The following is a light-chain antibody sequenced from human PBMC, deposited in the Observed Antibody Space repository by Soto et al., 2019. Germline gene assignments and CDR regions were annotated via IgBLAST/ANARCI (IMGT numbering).Light chain of an antibody. Sequence: QSALAQPASVSGSPGQSITISCTGTSSDIGRYDLVSWYQQCPGKAPKLIIYDVTKLPSGVSDSLAASKSGNTASLTISGLQAEDEADYYCCSHAGRGSVLFGGGTKLTVL. CDR3: CSHAGRGSVL. CDR2: DVT. J-gene: IGLJ2*01. V-gene: IGLV2-23*02. CDR1: SSDIGRYDL.